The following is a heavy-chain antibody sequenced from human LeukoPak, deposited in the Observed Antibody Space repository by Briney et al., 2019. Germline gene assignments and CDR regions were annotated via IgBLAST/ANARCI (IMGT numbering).Heavy chain of an antibody. V-gene: IGHV3-23*01. CDR3: ARDPNGDYIGAFDM. D-gene: IGHD4-17*01. J-gene: IGHJ3*02. Sequence: PGGSLRLSCTASGFTFSAYAMMWVRQAPGKGPEWVSAIRGGGGSAFYADSVKGRFTISRDSSKYTLFLQMNSLRAEDTAVYYCARDPNGDYIGAFDMWGPGTMVTVSS. CDR1: GFTFSAYA. CDR2: IRGGGGSA.